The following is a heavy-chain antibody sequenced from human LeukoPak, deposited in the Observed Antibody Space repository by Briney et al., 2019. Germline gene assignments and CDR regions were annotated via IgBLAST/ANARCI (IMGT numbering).Heavy chain of an antibody. J-gene: IGHJ4*02. Sequence: GGSLRLSCAASGFTFSSYAMHWVRQAPGKGLEYVSAISSNGGSTYYANSVKGRFTISRDNSKNTLYLQMGSLRAEDMAVYYCARPRYDILTGSPFDYWGQGTLVTVSS. D-gene: IGHD3-9*01. V-gene: IGHV3-64*01. CDR3: ARPRYDILTGSPFDY. CDR1: GFTFSSYA. CDR2: ISSNGGST.